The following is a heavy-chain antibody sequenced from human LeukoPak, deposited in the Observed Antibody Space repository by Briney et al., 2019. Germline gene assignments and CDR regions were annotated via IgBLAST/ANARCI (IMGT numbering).Heavy chain of an antibody. J-gene: IGHJ4*02. Sequence: ASVKVSCKASGYTFTSYGISWVRQAPGQGLEWMGIINPSGGSTSYAQKFQGRVTMTRDMSTSTVYMELSSLRSEDTAVYYCAKGLPYESRAYYDRLFDEWGQGTLVTVSS. CDR2: INPSGGST. CDR3: AKGLPYESRAYYDRLFDE. D-gene: IGHD3-22*01. CDR1: GYTFTSYG. V-gene: IGHV1-46*01.